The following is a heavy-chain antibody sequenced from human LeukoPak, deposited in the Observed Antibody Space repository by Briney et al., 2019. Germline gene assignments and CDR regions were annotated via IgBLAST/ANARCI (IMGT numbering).Heavy chain of an antibody. D-gene: IGHD3-22*01. CDR2: ISWNSGSI. J-gene: IGHJ4*02. CDR3: AKDTGYDSSGYYSAYDY. CDR1: GFTFDDYA. Sequence: GGSLRLSCAASGFTFDDYAMHWVRQASGKGLEWVSGISWNSGSIGYADSVKGRFTISRDNAKNSLYLQMNSLRAEDAALYYCAKDTGYDSSGYYSAYDYWGQGTLVTVSS. V-gene: IGHV3-9*01.